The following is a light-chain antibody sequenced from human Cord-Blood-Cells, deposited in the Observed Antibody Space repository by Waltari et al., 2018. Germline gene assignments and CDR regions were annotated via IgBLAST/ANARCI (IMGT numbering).Light chain of an antibody. CDR2: KVS. Sequence: DVVMTQSPLSLPVNLGQPASISCRSSQSLVYSDGNTYLNWLQQRPGQSPRRLIYKVSSRDAGVPNRFGGSGSGTVFTLKISRVEAEDVGVYYCMQGTHWPRTFGPGTKVDIK. CDR3: MQGTHWPRT. J-gene: IGKJ3*01. CDR1: QSLVYSDGNTY. V-gene: IGKV2-30*01.